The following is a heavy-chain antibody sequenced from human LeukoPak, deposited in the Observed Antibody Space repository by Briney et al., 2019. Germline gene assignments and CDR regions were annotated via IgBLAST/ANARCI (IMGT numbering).Heavy chain of an antibody. CDR1: GFTFSGSE. CDR3: AREGSGWHYFDY. V-gene: IGHV3-48*03. CDR2: ISSSGSTI. Sequence: GGSLRLSCAASGFTFSGSEMNWVRQAPGKGLEWVSYISSSGSTIKYADSVKGRFTISRDNAKNSLSLQMSSLRAEGTAVYYCAREGSGWHYFDYWGQGTLVTVS. J-gene: IGHJ4*02. D-gene: IGHD6-19*01.